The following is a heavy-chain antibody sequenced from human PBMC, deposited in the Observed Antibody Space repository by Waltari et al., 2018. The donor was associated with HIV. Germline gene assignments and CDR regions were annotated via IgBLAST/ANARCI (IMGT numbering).Heavy chain of an antibody. J-gene: IGHJ6*02. D-gene: IGHD1-1*01. CDR1: GYTFTSYG. V-gene: IGHV1-18*01. CDR2: IIAYNGNT. CDR3: ASSPDPERINYYYYGMDV. Sequence: QVQLVQSGAEVKKPGASVKVSCKASGYTFTSYGISWVRQAPGQGLEWMGWIIAYNGNTNYAQKLQGRVTMTTDTSTSTAYMELRSLRSDDTAVYYCASSPDPERINYYYYGMDVWGQGTTVTVSS.